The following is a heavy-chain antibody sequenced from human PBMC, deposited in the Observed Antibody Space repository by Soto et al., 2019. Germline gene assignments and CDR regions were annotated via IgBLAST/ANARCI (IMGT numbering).Heavy chain of an antibody. V-gene: IGHV3-23*01. D-gene: IGHD3-3*01. CDR2: ISGSGGST. J-gene: IGHJ4*02. CDR1: GFTFSSYA. Sequence: GGSLRLSSAASGFTFSSYAMSWVRQAPGKELEWVSAISGSGGSTYYADSVKGRFTISRDNSKNTLYLQMNSLRAEDTAVYYCAKDRGHYDFWSGYYQFWGQGTLVTVSS. CDR3: AKDRGHYDFWSGYYQF.